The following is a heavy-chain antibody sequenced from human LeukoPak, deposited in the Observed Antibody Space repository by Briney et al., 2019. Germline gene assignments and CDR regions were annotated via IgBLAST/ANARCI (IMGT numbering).Heavy chain of an antibody. J-gene: IGHJ4*02. CDR2: IRYDGSNK. CDR1: GFTFSSYG. D-gene: IGHD2-2*01. Sequence: GGSLRLSCAASGFTFSSYGMHWVRQAPGKGLEWVAFIRYDGSNKYYADSVKGRFTISRDNSKNTLYLQMNSLRAEDTAVYYCAKDQRRYCSSTSCYLDYWGQGTLATVSS. V-gene: IGHV3-30*02. CDR3: AKDQRRYCSSTSCYLDY.